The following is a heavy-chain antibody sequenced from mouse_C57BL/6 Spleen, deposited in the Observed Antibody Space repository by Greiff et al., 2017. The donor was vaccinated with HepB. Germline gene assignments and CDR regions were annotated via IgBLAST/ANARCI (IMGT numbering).Heavy chain of an antibody. CDR1: GYSITSGYY. J-gene: IGHJ2*01. CDR3: ARDRGGYFDY. CDR2: ISYDGSN. Sequence: DVQLQESGPGLVKPSQSLSLTCSVTGYSITSGYYWNWIRQFPGNKLEWMGYISYDGSNNYNPSLKNRISITRDTSKNQFFLKLNSVTTEDTATYYCARDRGGYFDYWGQGTTLTVSS. D-gene: IGHD1-1*02. V-gene: IGHV3-6*01.